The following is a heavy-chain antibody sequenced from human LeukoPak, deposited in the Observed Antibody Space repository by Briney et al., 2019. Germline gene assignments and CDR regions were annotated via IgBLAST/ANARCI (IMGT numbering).Heavy chain of an antibody. CDR3: ARELPRIGGQTDASDI. D-gene: IGHD3-16*01. Sequence: GGSLRLSSAVSAFTSSGDWMHWVRHAPGKGLVWVSRSKNDGSSTSYADSVKGRFTISRDNAKNTLYLQMNSLRAEDTAVYYCARELPRIGGQTDASDIWGQGTMVTVS. CDR2: SKNDGSST. V-gene: IGHV3-74*01. J-gene: IGHJ3*02. CDR1: AFTSSGDW.